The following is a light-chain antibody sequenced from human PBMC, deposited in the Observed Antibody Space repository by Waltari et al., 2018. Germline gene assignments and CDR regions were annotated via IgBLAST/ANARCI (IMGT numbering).Light chain of an antibody. Sequence: QSVLTQPPSVSEAPSQRVTISCSGSRPTIGIHVLTWYQPLPGKAPKLLIYYVDLLPSGVSDRFSGSKSGTSASLAISGLQSEDEADYYCAAWDDSLNGWVFGGGTKLTVL. V-gene: IGLV1-36*01. J-gene: IGLJ3*02. CDR3: AAWDDSLNGWV. CDR2: YVD. CDR1: RPTIGIHV.